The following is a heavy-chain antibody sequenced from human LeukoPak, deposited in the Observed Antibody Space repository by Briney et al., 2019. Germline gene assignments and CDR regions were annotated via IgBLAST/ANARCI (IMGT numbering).Heavy chain of an antibody. Sequence: GGSLRLSCAASGFTFSSYAMSWVRQAPGKGLEWVSAISGSGGSTYYADSVKGRFTISRDNSKNTLYLQMNSLRAEDTAVYYCAKDRYDSSGYYPTTPYYFNYWGQGTLVTVSS. CDR3: AKDRYDSSGYYPTTPYYFNY. V-gene: IGHV3-23*01. D-gene: IGHD3-22*01. J-gene: IGHJ4*02. CDR2: ISGSGGST. CDR1: GFTFSSYA.